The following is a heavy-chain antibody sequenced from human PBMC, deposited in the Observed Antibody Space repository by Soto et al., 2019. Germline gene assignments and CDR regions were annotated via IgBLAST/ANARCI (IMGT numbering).Heavy chain of an antibody. V-gene: IGHV3-30-3*01. CDR3: ARDRYSGSYYYYYGMDV. Sequence: QVQLVESGGGVVQPGRSLRLSCAASGFTFSSYAMHWVRQAPGKGLEWVAVISYDGSNKYYADSVKGRFTISRDNSKNTLYLKMNSLRAEDTAVYYCARDRYSGSYYYYYGMDVWGQGTTVTVSS. CDR2: ISYDGSNK. D-gene: IGHD1-26*01. J-gene: IGHJ6*02. CDR1: GFTFSSYA.